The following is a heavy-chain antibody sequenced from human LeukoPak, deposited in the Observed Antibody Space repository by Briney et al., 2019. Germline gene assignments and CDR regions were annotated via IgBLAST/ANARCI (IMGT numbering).Heavy chain of an antibody. Sequence: GGTLRLSCAASGFTFSSYGMSWVRQAPGKWLEWVSAISGSGGSTYYADSVKGRFTISRDNSKDTLYLQMNDLRPDDTAIYYCAKRNTMVRGGPCFDYWGQGLLVTVSS. CDR2: ISGSGGST. CDR3: AKRNTMVRGGPCFDY. V-gene: IGHV3-23*01. CDR1: GFTFSSYG. D-gene: IGHD3-10*01. J-gene: IGHJ4*02.